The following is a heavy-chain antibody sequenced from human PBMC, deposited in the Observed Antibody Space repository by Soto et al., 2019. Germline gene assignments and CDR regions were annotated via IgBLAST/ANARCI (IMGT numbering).Heavy chain of an antibody. D-gene: IGHD3-22*01. V-gene: IGHV4-30-4*01. CDR2: RHYSGST. J-gene: IGHJ4*02. CDR1: VGSISIGDYY. Sequence: PSETLALTCIFSVGSISIGDYYWSWIRQPPGKGVPPPGHRHYSGSTYYNPSLKSRLTISLDTSKNQFSLKLSSVTAEDTAVYYCARADYYDSSGYYSWYSQLTPNSWGQGTLVTSPQ. CDR3: ARADYYDSSGYYSWYSQLTPNS.